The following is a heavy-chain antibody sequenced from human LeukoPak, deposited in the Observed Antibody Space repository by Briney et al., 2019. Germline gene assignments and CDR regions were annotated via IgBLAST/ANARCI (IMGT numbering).Heavy chain of an antibody. J-gene: IGHJ4*02. CDR1: GFTFSSSS. CDR2: ISSSSSTI. V-gene: IGHV3-48*01. Sequence: GGSLRLSCAASGFTFSSSSMNWVCQAPGKGLEWVSYISSSSSTIYYADSVKGRFTISRDNAKNSLYLQMNSLRAEDTAVYYCARDKGISGYSIDYWGQGTQVTVSS. D-gene: IGHD3-22*01. CDR3: ARDKGISGYSIDY.